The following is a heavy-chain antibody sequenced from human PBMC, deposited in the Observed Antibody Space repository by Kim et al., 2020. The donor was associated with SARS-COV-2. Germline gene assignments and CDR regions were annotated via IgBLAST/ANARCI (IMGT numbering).Heavy chain of an antibody. D-gene: IGHD5-18*01. Sequence: YSPTLKSRVTISVDTSKNQFSLKLSSVTAADKAVYYGARDHTAMGAFDIWGQWTMVTVSS. J-gene: IGHJ3*02. CDR3: ARDHTAMGAFDI. V-gene: IGHV4-31*02.